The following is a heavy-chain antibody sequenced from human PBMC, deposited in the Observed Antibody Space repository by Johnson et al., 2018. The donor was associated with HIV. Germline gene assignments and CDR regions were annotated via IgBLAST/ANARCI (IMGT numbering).Heavy chain of an antibody. D-gene: IGHD5-18*01. J-gene: IGHJ3*02. CDR3: ARGLRGYSYIDSFDI. V-gene: IGHV3-74*01. CDR2: ISGDGSSS. CDR1: GFIFSNNY. Sequence: VQLVESGGGVVQPGRSLRLSCEGSGFIFSNNYMNWVRQTPGKGLMWVSRISGDGSSSSYADSVKGRFTISRDNAKNTLYLQLNSLRVEDTALYYCARGLRGYSYIDSFDIWGQGTMVTVSS.